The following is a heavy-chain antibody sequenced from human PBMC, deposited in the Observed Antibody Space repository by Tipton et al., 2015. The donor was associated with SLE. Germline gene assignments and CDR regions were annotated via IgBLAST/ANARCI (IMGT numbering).Heavy chain of an antibody. V-gene: IGHV4-30-2*03. D-gene: IGHD4/OR15-4a*01. CDR2: IYYSGST. Sequence: TLSLTCAVSGGSISSGGYSWSWIRQPPGKGLEWIGSIYYSGSTYYNPSLKSRVTISIDTSKNQFSLKLSSVTAADTAVYYCATVWWNRFYFDYWGQGTLVTVSS. CDR1: GGSISSGGYS. CDR3: ATVWWNRFYFDY. J-gene: IGHJ4*02.